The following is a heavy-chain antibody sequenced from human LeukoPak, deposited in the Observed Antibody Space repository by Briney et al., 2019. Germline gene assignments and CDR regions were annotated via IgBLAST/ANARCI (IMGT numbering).Heavy chain of an antibody. J-gene: IGHJ4*02. CDR3: ARGEYGSGSYHIDY. CDR2: ISYDASNK. Sequence: GGSLRLSCAASGFTFSSYSMNWVRQAPGKGLEWVAVISYDASNKYYADSVKGRFTISRDNSKNTLYLQMNSLRAEDTAVYYCARGEYGSGSYHIDYWGQGTLVTVSS. CDR1: GFTFSSYS. D-gene: IGHD3-10*01. V-gene: IGHV3-30*03.